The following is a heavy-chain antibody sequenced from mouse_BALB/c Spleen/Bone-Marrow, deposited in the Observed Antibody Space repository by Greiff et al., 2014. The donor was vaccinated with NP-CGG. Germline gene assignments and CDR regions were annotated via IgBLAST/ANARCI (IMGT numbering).Heavy chain of an antibody. D-gene: IGHD1-1*01. V-gene: IGHV1S41*01. Sequence: DLVKPGASVKLSCKASGYTFTSYWINWIKQRPGQGLEWIGRIAPGSGSTYYNEMFKGKATLTVDTSSSTAYIQLXXXXXEDXXXYFCAREWGITTEGFAYWGQGTLVTVSA. J-gene: IGHJ3*01. CDR3: AREWGITTEGFAY. CDR2: IAPGSGST. CDR1: GYTFTSYW.